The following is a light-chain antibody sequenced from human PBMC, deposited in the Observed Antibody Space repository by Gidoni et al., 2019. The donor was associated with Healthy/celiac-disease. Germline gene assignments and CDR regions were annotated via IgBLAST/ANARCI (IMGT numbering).Light chain of an antibody. CDR1: SSNIGSNF. V-gene: IGLV1-47*01. CDR3: AAWDDSLSGHVV. J-gene: IGLJ2*01. CDR2: RNS. Sequence: QSVLTQPPSASGTPGQRVTISCSGSSSNIGSNFVYWYQQLPGTAPKLLIYRNSQRPSGVPDRFSGSKSGTSASVAISGLRSEDEADYYCAAWDDSLSGHVVFGGGTKLTVL.